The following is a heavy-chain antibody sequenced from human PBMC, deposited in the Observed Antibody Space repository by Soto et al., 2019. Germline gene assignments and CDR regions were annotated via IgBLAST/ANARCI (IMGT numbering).Heavy chain of an antibody. J-gene: IGHJ4*02. Sequence: QVQLVESGGGVVQPGRSLRLSCAASGFTFSSYGMHWVRQAPGKGLEWVAVIWYDGSNKYYADSVKGRFTISRDNSKNTRYLQMNSLRAEDTAVYYCASGSSGVRFDYWGQGTLVTVSS. CDR3: ASGSSGVRFDY. CDR2: IWYDGSNK. D-gene: IGHD2-15*01. V-gene: IGHV3-33*01. CDR1: GFTFSSYG.